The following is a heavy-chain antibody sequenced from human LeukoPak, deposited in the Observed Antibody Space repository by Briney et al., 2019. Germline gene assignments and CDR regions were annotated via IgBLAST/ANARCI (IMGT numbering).Heavy chain of an antibody. CDR2: ISYDGSNK. D-gene: IGHD6-13*01. CDR3: ARPRGAAAGTFGFDP. CDR1: GFTFTSYV. Sequence: GGSLRLSCSASGFTFTSYVMHWVRQAPGKGLQWVALISYDGSNKYYADSVKGRFTISRDNSKNTLYLQMNSLRAEDTAVYYCARPRGAAAGTFGFDPWGQGTLVTVSS. V-gene: IGHV3-30*03. J-gene: IGHJ5*02.